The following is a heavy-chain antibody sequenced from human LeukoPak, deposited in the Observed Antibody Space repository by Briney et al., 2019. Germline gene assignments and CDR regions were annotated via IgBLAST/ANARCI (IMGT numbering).Heavy chain of an antibody. CDR1: GYTFTSYD. D-gene: IGHD3-10*01. J-gene: IGHJ4*02. CDR3: ARGLPSDYYGSGSTHEFDY. CDR2: MNPNSGNT. V-gene: IGHV1-8*01. Sequence: ASVKVSCKASGYTFTSYDINWVRQATGQGLEWMGWMNPNSGNTGYAQKFQGRVTMTRNTSISTAYMELSSLRSEDTAVYYCARGLPSDYYGSGSTHEFDYWGQGTLVTVSS.